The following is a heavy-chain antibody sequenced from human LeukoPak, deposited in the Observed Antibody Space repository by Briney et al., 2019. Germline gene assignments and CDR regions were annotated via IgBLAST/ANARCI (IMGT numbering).Heavy chain of an antibody. D-gene: IGHD6-13*01. Sequence: GGSLRLSCAASGFTFSSYSMNWVRQAPGKGLEWVSYISSSSSTIYYADSVKGRSTISRDNAKNSLYLQMNSLRAEDTAVYYCARDHGYSSSWPDYWGQGTLVTVSS. CDR3: ARDHGYSSSWPDY. V-gene: IGHV3-48*01. CDR2: ISSSSSTI. CDR1: GFTFSSYS. J-gene: IGHJ4*02.